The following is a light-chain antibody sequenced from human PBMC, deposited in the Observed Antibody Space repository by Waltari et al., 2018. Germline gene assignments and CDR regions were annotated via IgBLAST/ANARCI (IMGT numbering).Light chain of an antibody. V-gene: IGKV3-20*01. CDR2: EAS. CDR3: QNHERLPAT. CDR1: QSIGRY. J-gene: IGKJ1*01. Sequence: EIVLTQSPGTLSLSPGERATLSCRASQSIGRYLVWYQQKPGQAPRLLMYEASRRATGIPDRFSGSGSGTDFSLTISRLEPEDFAVYYCQNHERLPATFGQGTKVEIK.